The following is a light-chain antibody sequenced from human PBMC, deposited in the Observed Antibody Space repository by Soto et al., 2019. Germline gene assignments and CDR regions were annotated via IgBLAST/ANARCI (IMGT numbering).Light chain of an antibody. Sequence: DIQMTQSPSTLSSSVGDRVTITCRASQSISSWLAWYQQKPGKAPKLLIYDASSLESGVPSRFSGSGSGTEFTLTISSLQPDDFATYYCQQYNSSPLTFGGGTKVEIK. J-gene: IGKJ4*01. V-gene: IGKV1-5*01. CDR3: QQYNSSPLT. CDR1: QSISSW. CDR2: DAS.